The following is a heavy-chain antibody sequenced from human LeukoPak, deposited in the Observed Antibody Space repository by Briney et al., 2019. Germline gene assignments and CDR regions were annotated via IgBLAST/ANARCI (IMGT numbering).Heavy chain of an antibody. CDR3: ARSEVYPPYNWLDP. D-gene: IGHD2-8*01. J-gene: IGHJ5*02. V-gene: IGHV1-69*13. Sequence: GASVKVSCKASGYTFSSYAISWVRQAPGQGLEWMGGIIPIFGTANYAQKFQGRVTITADESTSTAYMELSSLRSEDTAVYYCARSEVYPPYNWLDPWGQGTLVTVSS. CDR2: IIPIFGTA. CDR1: GYTFSSYA.